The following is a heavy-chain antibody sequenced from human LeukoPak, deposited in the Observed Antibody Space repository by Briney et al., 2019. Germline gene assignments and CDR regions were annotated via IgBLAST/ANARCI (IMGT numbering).Heavy chain of an antibody. J-gene: IGHJ4*02. D-gene: IGHD3-3*02. CDR2: TYYSGST. Sequence: SETLSLTCTVSGGSISSSSYYWGWIRQPPGTGLEWIGSTYYSGSTYYNPSLKSRVTISVDTSKNQFSLKLSSVTAADTAVYYCARHSRIFGVIDYWGQGTLVTVSS. V-gene: IGHV4-39*01. CDR1: GGSISSSSYY. CDR3: ARHSRIFGVIDY.